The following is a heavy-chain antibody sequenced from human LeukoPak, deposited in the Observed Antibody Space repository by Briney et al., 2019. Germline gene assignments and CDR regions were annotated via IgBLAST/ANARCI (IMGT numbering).Heavy chain of an antibody. CDR1: GFTFDDYG. Sequence: GGSLRLSCAASGFTFDDYGMSWVRQAPGKGLEWVSGINWNGGSTGYADSVKGRFTISRDNAKNSLYLQMNSLRAEDTALYYCAKDKGYSGYDSYFDYWGQGTLVTVSS. V-gene: IGHV3-20*04. J-gene: IGHJ4*02. CDR2: INWNGGST. D-gene: IGHD5-12*01. CDR3: AKDKGYSGYDSYFDY.